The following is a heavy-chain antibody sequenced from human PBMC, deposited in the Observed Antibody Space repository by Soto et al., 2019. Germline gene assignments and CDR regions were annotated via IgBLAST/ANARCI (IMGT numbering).Heavy chain of an antibody. J-gene: IGHJ5*02. CDR1: GDSVSSNSAA. CDR3: ASESPIAASTRVLGERPGYWFDP. D-gene: IGHD6-6*01. V-gene: IGHV6-1*01. CDR2: TYYRSKWYN. Sequence: SQTLSLTCAISGDSVSSNSAAWNWIRQSPSRGLEWLGRTYYRSKWYNDYAVSVKSRITINPDTSKNQFSLQLNSVTPEDTAVYYCASESPIAASTRVLGERPGYWFDPWGQGTLVTVS.